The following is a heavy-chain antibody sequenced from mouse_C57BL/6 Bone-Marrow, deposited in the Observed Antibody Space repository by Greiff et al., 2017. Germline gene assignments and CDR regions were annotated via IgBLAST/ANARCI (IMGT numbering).Heavy chain of an antibody. CDR3: ARVGYSNFAY. CDR1: GYTFTSYG. Sequence: QVQLQQSGAELARPGASVKLSCKASGYTFTSYGISWVKQRPGQGLEWIGEIYPRSGNTYYNEKFKGKATLTADKSSSTAYMELRSLTSEDSAVYFCARVGYSNFAYWGQGTLVTVSA. D-gene: IGHD2-5*01. CDR2: IYPRSGNT. V-gene: IGHV1-81*01. J-gene: IGHJ3*01.